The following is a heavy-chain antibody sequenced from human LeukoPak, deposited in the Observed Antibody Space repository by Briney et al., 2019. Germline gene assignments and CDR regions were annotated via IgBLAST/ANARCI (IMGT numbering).Heavy chain of an antibody. CDR2: ISYDGSNE. Sequence: GRSLRLSCTASGFTFSNYGMHWVRQAPGKGLELVAVISYDGSNEYYADSVKGRFTISRDNSKNTLFLQMNSLRPEDTAVYHCAKVALFSGYYPPFDYWGRGTLVTVSS. CDR1: GFTFSNYG. D-gene: IGHD3-22*01. CDR3: AKVALFSGYYPPFDY. V-gene: IGHV3-30*18. J-gene: IGHJ4*02.